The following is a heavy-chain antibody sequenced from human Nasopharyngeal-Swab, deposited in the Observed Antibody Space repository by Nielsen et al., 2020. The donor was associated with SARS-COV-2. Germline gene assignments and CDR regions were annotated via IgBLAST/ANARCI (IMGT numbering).Heavy chain of an antibody. CDR2: ISGSGGST. Sequence: WIRQPPGKGLEWVSAISGSGGSTYYADSVKGRFTISRDNSKNTLYLQMSSLRAEDTAVYYCAKDQLWFGELSPNAFDIWGQGTMVTVSS. V-gene: IGHV3-23*01. J-gene: IGHJ3*02. CDR3: AKDQLWFGELSPNAFDI. D-gene: IGHD3-10*01.